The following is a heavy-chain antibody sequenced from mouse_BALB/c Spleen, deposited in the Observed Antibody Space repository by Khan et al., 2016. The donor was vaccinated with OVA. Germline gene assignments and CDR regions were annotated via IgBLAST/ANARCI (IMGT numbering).Heavy chain of an antibody. Sequence: EVKLQESGGGLVQPGGSLKLSCAASGFTFSTYGMSWVRQTPDKRLELVATINSNGGNTYYPDSVKGRFTISRDHARNTLYLQMSSLKSEDTAMYFCARGWAMDYWGQGTSVTVSS. CDR1: GFTFSTYG. D-gene: IGHD2-3*01. CDR2: INSNGGNT. CDR3: ARGWAMDY. V-gene: IGHV5-6-3*01. J-gene: IGHJ4*01.